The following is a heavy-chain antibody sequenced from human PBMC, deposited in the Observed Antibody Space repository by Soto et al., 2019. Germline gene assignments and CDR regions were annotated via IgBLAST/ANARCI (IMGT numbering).Heavy chain of an antibody. D-gene: IGHD1-1*01. J-gene: IGHJ6*03. CDR1: GYTFTGYY. CDR2: INPNSGGT. Sequence: ASVKVSCKASGYTFTGYYMHWVRQAPGQGLEWMGWINPNSGGTNYAQKFQGWVTMTRDTSISTAYMELSRLRSDDTAVYYCARAHLSTTGTPMDYYYMDVWGKGTTVTVSS. CDR3: ARAHLSTTGTPMDYYYMDV. V-gene: IGHV1-2*04.